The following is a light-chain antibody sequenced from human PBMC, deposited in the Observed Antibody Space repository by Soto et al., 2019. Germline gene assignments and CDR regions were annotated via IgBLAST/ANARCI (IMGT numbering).Light chain of an antibody. J-gene: IGKJ2*01. Sequence: DIQMTQSPSSLSASVGDRVTITCRASQSIDNWLAWYQQKPRKAPKLLIFRASTLTSGVPSRFSGSGSGTQFTLTISSLQPDDFATYYCQQYNSYSEYTFGQGTKLEIK. CDR1: QSIDNW. V-gene: IGKV1-5*03. CDR3: QQYNSYSEYT. CDR2: RAS.